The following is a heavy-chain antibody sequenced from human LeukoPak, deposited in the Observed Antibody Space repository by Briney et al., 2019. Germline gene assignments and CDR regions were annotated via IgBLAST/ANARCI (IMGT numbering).Heavy chain of an antibody. J-gene: IGHJ4*02. CDR1: GGTFSSYA. D-gene: IGHD3-10*01. V-gene: IGHV1-69*13. CDR3: ARDTLTHYYGSGSYYPYFDY. Sequence: SVKVSCKASGGTFSSYAISWVRQAPGQGLEWMGGIIPIFGTANYAQKFQGRVTITADESTSTAYMELSSLRSEDTAVYYCARDTLTHYYGSGSYYPYFDYWGQGTLVTVSS. CDR2: IIPIFGTA.